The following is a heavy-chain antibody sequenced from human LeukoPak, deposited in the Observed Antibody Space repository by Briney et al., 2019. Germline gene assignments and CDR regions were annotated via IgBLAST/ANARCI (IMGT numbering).Heavy chain of an antibody. D-gene: IGHD2-2*01. Sequence: SETLSLTCTVSGGSLSSYYWSWIRQPPGKGLEWIGYIYYSGSTNYNPSLKSRVTISVDTSKNQFSLKLSSVTAADTAVYYCARVGYCSSTSCYWLDYWGQGTLVTVSS. J-gene: IGHJ4*02. V-gene: IGHV4-59*01. CDR2: IYYSGST. CDR1: GGSLSSYY. CDR3: ARVGYCSSTSCYWLDY.